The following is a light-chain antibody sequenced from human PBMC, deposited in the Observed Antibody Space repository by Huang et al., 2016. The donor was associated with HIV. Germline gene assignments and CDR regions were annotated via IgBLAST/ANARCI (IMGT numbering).Light chain of an antibody. CDR3: QQRSAWPLT. Sequence: EIVLTQSPAALSSSPGERATLSCSASQSVHSYLAWYQQKPGQAPRLLIYGASNRATGIPARFSGSGSGTYFTLTISNLQSEDFAVYYCQQRSAWPLTFGGGTKVDI. V-gene: IGKV3-11*01. CDR2: GAS. J-gene: IGKJ4*01. CDR1: QSVHSY.